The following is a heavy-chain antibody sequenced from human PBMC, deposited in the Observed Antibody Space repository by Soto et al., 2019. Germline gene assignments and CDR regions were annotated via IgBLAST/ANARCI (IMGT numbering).Heavy chain of an antibody. V-gene: IGHV3-13*04. J-gene: IGHJ3*02. CDR2: IGTAGDT. Sequence: EVQLVESGGGLVQPXXSLRLSCAASGFTFSSYDMHWVRQATGKSLEWVSFIGTAGDTYYPGSVKGRFTISRENAKNSLYLKMNSLRAGDTAVYYCARRNWVWDAFDIWGHGTMVTVSS. CDR1: GFTFSSYD. CDR3: ARRNWVWDAFDI. D-gene: IGHD7-27*01.